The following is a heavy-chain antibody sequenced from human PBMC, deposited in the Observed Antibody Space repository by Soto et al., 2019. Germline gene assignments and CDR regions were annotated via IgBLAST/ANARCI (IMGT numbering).Heavy chain of an antibody. J-gene: IGHJ6*02. D-gene: IGHD6-13*01. CDR3: ARTAAAGKYYYGVDV. CDR2: IYPFYSDT. Sequence: GESLKISCKGSGYSFTSYWIVWVLHMPGKCLDCIGIIYPFYSDTRYSPSFQGQFTISADNSIITSYLHWSSLKASDTAIYYCARTAAAGKYYYGVDVWGQGTTVTVSS. V-gene: IGHV5-51*01. CDR1: GYSFTSYW.